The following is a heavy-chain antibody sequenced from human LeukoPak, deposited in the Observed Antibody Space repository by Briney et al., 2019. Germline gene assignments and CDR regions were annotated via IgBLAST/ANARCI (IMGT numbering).Heavy chain of an antibody. D-gene: IGHD6-13*01. CDR1: GDPISSPSYF. J-gene: IGHJ5*02. V-gene: IGHV4-39*07. Sequence: SETLSLTCTVSGDPISSPSYFWGWIRQPPGKGLQWIGSIFYTGTTSYNPCLKSRVTISVDTSKNRLFLNVTSVTAADTAVYFCARVKGSTWWTWFDPWGQGTQVIVSS. CDR3: ARVKGSTWWTWFDP. CDR2: IFYTGTT.